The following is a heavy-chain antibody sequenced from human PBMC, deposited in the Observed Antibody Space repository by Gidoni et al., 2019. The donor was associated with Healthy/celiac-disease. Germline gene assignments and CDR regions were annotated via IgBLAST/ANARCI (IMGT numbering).Heavy chain of an antibody. CDR2: ISWNSGSI. D-gene: IGHD3-10*01. J-gene: IGHJ4*02. V-gene: IGHV3-9*01. CDR3: AKGERGSYLNDYFDY. CDR1: GFTFDDYA. Sequence: EVQLVESGGGLVQPGRSLRLSGAASGFTFDDYAMHWVRQAPGKGLEWVSGISWNSGSIGYADSVKGRFTISRDNAKNSLYLQMNSLRAEDTALYYCAKGERGSYLNDYFDYWGQGTLVTVSS.